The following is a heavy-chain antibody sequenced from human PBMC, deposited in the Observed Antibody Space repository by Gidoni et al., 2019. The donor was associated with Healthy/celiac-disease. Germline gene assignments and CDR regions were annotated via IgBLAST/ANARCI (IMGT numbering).Heavy chain of an antibody. J-gene: IGHJ4*02. CDR2: ISGSGGST. D-gene: IGHD3-16*02. CDR3: ARAYDYVWGSYRH. Sequence: EVQLLESGGGLVQTGGSLRLSCAGLGFTLSSYAMSWVRQAPGKGLEWFSAISGSGGSTYYADSVKGRFTISRDNSNNTLYLQMNSLRAEDPAVYYCARAYDYVWGSYRHWGQGTLVTVSS. CDR1: GFTLSSYA. V-gene: IGHV3-23*01.